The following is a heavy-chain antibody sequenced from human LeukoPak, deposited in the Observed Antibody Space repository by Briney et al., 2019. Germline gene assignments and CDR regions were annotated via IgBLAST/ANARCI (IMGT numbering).Heavy chain of an antibody. V-gene: IGHV1-8*01. CDR1: GYTFTSYD. J-gene: IGHJ4*02. CDR2: MNPNSGNT. CDR3: ARDAYCGGDCLGFDY. D-gene: IGHD2-21*02. Sequence: ASVKVSCKASGYTFTSYDINWVRQATGQGLEWIGWMNPNSGNTGYAQKFQGRVTMTRNTSISTAYMELSSLRSEDTAVYYCARDAYCGGDCLGFDYWAREPWSPSPQ.